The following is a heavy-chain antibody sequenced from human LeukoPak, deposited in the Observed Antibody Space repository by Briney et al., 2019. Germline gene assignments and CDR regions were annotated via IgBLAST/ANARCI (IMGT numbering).Heavy chain of an antibody. D-gene: IGHD5-12*01. V-gene: IGHV1-18*01. CDR1: GYTFTSYG. Sequence: ASVKVSCKASGYTFTSYGISWVRQAPGQGLEWMGWISAYNGNTNYAQKLQGRVTMTTDTSTSTAYMELRSLRSDDTAVYFCVRKALGYRLGYGDYWGQGTLVTASS. J-gene: IGHJ4*02. CDR3: VRKALGYRLGYGDY. CDR2: ISAYNGNT.